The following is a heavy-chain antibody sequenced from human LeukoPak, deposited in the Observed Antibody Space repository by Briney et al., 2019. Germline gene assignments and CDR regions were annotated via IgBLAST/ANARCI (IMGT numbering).Heavy chain of an antibody. J-gene: IGHJ4*02. CDR1: GFTFSGNA. V-gene: IGHV3-23*01. CDR3: ARDLGGWYEAD. CDR2: IIASGAT. D-gene: IGHD6-19*01. Sequence: GGSLRLSCAVSGFTFSGNAVAWVRQAPGKGLDWVSSIIASGATFYADSVKGRSTMSKDNSKNNLYLQMNSLRDEDTAIYYCARDLGGWYEADWGQGTLVTVSS.